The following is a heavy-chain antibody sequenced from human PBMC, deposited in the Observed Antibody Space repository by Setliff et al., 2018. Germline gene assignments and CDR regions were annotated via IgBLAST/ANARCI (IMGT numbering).Heavy chain of an antibody. V-gene: IGHV4-34*01. D-gene: IGHD6-6*01. CDR2: ITHTGTTGST. CDR3: ARGRNVASRLLDS. J-gene: IGHJ4*02. CDR1: GGTFTYYY. Sequence: PSETLSLTCAASGGTFTYYYWTWIRQSPAKGLEWIGEITHTGTTGSTKYNPPLKSRVTMSIDTSKNQFSLMVTSVTAADTAVYYCARGRNVASRLLDSWGQGTLVTVSS.